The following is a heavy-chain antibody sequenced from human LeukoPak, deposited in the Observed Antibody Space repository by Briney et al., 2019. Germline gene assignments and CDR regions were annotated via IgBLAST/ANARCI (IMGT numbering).Heavy chain of an antibody. Sequence: GASVKVSCKASGGTFSSYAISWVRQAPGQGLEWMGGIIPIFGTANYAQKFQGRVTITADKSTSTAYMELSSLRSEGTAVYYCATGLWFGKYLDVWGKGTTVTISS. J-gene: IGHJ6*04. V-gene: IGHV1-69*06. D-gene: IGHD3-10*01. CDR1: GGTFSSYA. CDR2: IIPIFGTA. CDR3: ATGLWFGKYLDV.